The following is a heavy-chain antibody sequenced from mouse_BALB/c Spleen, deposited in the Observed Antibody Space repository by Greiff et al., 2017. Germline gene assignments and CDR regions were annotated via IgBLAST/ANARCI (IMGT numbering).Heavy chain of an antibody. CDR2: IDPENGDT. J-gene: IGHJ1*01. CDR3: NAWAITTAYFDV. D-gene: IGHD1-1*01. Sequence: VQLQQSGAELVRPGASVKLSCTASGFNIKDYYMHWVKQRPEQGLEWIGWIDPENGDTEYAPKFQGKATMTADTSSNTAYLQLSSLTSEDTAVYYCNAWAITTAYFDVWGAGTTVTVSS. V-gene: IGHV14-4*02. CDR1: GFNIKDYY.